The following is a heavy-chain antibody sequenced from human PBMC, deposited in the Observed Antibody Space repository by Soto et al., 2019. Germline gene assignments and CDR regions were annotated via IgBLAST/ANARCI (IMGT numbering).Heavy chain of an antibody. CDR3: AREGGSGSYFGYFDY. J-gene: IGHJ4*02. D-gene: IGHD3-10*01. V-gene: IGHV4-34*01. Sequence: SETLSLTCAVYGGSFSGYYWSWIRQPPGKGLEWIGEINHSGSTNYNPSLKSRVTISVDTSKNQFSLKLSSVTAADTAVYYCAREGGSGSYFGYFDYWGQGTLVTVSS. CDR1: GGSFSGYY. CDR2: INHSGST.